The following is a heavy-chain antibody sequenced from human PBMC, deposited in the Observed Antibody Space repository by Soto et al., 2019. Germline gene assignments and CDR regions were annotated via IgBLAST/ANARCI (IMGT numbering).Heavy chain of an antibody. V-gene: IGHV1-18*01. Sequence: QVQLVQSGAEVNKPGASVKVSCKASGYTFTSYGISWVRQAPGQGLEWMGWISAYNGNTNYAQKLQGRVTMTTVTSTSTAYMELRSLRSDDTAVYYCARWRDPGAYGSGSYYGNYYYMDVWGKGTTVTVSS. D-gene: IGHD3-10*01. CDR3: ARWRDPGAYGSGSYYGNYYYMDV. J-gene: IGHJ6*03. CDR2: ISAYNGNT. CDR1: GYTFTSYG.